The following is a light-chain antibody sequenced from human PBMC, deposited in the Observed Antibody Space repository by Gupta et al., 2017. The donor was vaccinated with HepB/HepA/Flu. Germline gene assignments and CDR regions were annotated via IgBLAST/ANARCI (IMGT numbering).Light chain of an antibody. Sequence: DIQMTQSPSSLSASVGDRVTITCRTSQFVGNSLAWYQQKPGKVPNRLIFSASTLQNGAPFRFSGSGYGTEFTLTITSLQPEDFATYYCLQHSTHPFTFGPGTKVDMK. CDR3: LQHSTHPFT. CDR1: QFVGNS. J-gene: IGKJ3*01. CDR2: SAS. V-gene: IGKV1-17*01.